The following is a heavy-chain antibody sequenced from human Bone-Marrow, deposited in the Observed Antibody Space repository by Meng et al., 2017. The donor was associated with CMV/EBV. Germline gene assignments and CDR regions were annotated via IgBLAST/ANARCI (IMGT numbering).Heavy chain of an antibody. J-gene: IGHJ6*02. CDR2: INPNSGGT. Sequence: ASVKVSCKASGYTFTGYYMHWVRQAPGQGLEWMGWINPNSGGTNYAQKFQGRVTMTRATSISTAYVELSRLRSDDTAVYYCASPGGSLYYYGMDVWGQGTTVTVSS. D-gene: IGHD3-16*01. V-gene: IGHV1-2*02. CDR1: GYTFTGYY. CDR3: ASPGGSLYYYGMDV.